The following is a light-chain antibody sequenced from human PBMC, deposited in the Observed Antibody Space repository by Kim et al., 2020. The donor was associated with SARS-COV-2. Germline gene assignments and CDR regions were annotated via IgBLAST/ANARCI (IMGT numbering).Light chain of an antibody. Sequence: EIQLTQSPCTLSLSPGERATLSCRASQGISSNYLAWYQLKLGQAPRLLIYGASSRATGIPDRFSGSGSGTDFTLIISRLEPEDSAVYYRQEYQTSTRTFRQGTTVDIK. CDR2: GAS. J-gene: IGKJ1*01. CDR1: QGISSNY. V-gene: IGKV3-20*01. CDR3: QEYQTSTRT.